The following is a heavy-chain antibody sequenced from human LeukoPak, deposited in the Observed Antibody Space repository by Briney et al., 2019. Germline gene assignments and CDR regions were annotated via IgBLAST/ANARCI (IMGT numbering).Heavy chain of an antibody. J-gene: IGHJ4*02. V-gene: IGHV3-23*01. Sequence: GGSLRLSCAASGFTFSSYAMSWVRQAPGKGLEWVSSVSGSGGYTYYAGSVKGRFTISRDNSKNTLYLQMNSLRAEDTAIYYCAKDRPNYYDSSGHYYRRDGNYWGQGTLVTVSS. CDR1: GFTFSSYA. D-gene: IGHD3-22*01. CDR2: VSGSGGYT. CDR3: AKDRPNYYDSSGHYYRRDGNY.